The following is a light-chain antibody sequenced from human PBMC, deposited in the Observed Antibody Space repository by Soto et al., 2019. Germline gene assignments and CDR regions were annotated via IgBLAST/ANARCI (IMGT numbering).Light chain of an antibody. CDR1: SSNIGSNY. CDR3: AAWDDSLSGLYV. Sequence: QSVLTQPPSASGTPGQRVTISCSGRSSNIGSNYVYCYQQLPGTAPKLLIYSNNQRPSGVPDRFSGSKSGTSASLAISGLRSEDEADYYCAAWDDSLSGLYVFGTGTKVTV. CDR2: SNN. V-gene: IGLV1-47*02. J-gene: IGLJ1*01.